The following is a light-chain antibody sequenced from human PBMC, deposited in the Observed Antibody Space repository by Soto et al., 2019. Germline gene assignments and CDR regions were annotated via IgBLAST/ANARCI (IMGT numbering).Light chain of an antibody. CDR2: STS. CDR3: QQYNKWPLT. V-gene: IGKV3-15*01. Sequence: EIVMTQSPATLSVSPGERATLSCRASQSFSSDLAWYQHKPGQAPRLLIYSTSTRATGVPDRFSGSGSGTEFTLTISSLQCEDFAVYYCQQYNKWPLTFGGGTKVETK. J-gene: IGKJ4*01. CDR1: QSFSSD.